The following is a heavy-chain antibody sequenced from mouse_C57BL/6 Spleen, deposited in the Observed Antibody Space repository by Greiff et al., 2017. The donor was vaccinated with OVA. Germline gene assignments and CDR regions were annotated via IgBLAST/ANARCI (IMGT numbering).Heavy chain of an antibody. V-gene: IGHV1-69*01. D-gene: IGHD1-1*01. CDR3: ARIGAITT. CDR1: GYTFTSYW. CDR2: IDPSDSYT. J-gene: IGHJ2*01. Sequence: VQLQQPGAELVMPGASVKLSCKASGYTFTSYWMHWVKQRPGQGLEWIGEIDPSDSYTNYNQKFKGKSTLTVDKSSSTAYMQLSSLTSEDSAVYYCARIGAITTWGQGTTLTVSS.